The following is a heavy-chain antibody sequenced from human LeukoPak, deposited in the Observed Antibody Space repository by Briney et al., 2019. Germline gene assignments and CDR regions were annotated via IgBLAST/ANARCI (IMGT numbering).Heavy chain of an antibody. CDR2: INSDGSVT. Sequence: PGGSLRLSCAASGFTFTTYWMHWVRQGPGKGREWVSRINSDGSVTDYADSVKGRFTISRDNAKNTVYLQMNSLRVEDTAVYYCASLAKPTDHWGQGTLVTVSS. CDR3: ASLAKPTDH. V-gene: IGHV3-74*01. J-gene: IGHJ4*02. CDR1: GFTFTTYW. D-gene: IGHD1-14*01.